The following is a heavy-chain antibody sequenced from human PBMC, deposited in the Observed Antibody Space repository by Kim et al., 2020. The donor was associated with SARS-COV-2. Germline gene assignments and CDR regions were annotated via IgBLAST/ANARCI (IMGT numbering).Heavy chain of an antibody. D-gene: IGHD3-22*01. Sequence: PSLKSRVTISVDTSKNQFSLKLSSVTAADTAVYYCARNGGYYYDSSGYHYWGQGTLVTVSS. J-gene: IGHJ4*02. CDR3: ARNGGYYYDSSGYHY. V-gene: IGHV4-34*01.